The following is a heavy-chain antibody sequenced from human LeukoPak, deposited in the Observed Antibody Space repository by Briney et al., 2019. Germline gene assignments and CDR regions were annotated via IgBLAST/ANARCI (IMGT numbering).Heavy chain of an antibody. J-gene: IGHJ5*01. CDR3: ARRSRDGYFLDS. V-gene: IGHV4-4*09. CDR1: GGSMSGYY. CDR2: TFSSGAT. D-gene: IGHD5-24*01. Sequence: KPSETLSLTCIVSGGSMSGYYWSWIRQPPGKGLEWIGHTFSSGATTYNPSLKSRVTISVDTSRSQFSLHLSSVTAADTAVYYCARRSRDGYFLDSWGLGTLVTVSS.